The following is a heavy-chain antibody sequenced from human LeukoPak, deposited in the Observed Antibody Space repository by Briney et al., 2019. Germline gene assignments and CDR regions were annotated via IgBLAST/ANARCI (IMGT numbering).Heavy chain of an antibody. D-gene: IGHD6-19*01. CDR2: IYWDDDK. CDR1: GFSLSTSGVG. V-gene: IGHV2-5*02. CDR3: AHRRGLYSSGWWEVDY. Sequence: SGPTLVKPTQTLTLTCTFSGFSLSTSGVGVGWIRQPPGKALEWLALIYWDDDKRYSPSLKSRLTITKDTSKNQVVLTMTNMDPVDTATYYCAHRRGLYSSGWWEVDYWGQGTLVTVSS. J-gene: IGHJ4*02.